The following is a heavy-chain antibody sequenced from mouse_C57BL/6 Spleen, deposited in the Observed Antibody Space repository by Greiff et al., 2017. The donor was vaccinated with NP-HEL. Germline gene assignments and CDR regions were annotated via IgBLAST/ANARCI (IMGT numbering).Heavy chain of an antibody. J-gene: IGHJ4*01. Sequence: EVHLVESGGGLVQPGGSLSLSCAASGFTLTDYYMSWVRQPPGKALAWLGFIRNKANGYTTGYSASVKGRFTSSRDNSQSILYLQMNALRAEDSATYYCARFGSSLMDYWGQGTSVTVSS. V-gene: IGHV7-3*01. CDR1: GFTLTDYY. CDR2: IRNKANGYTT. D-gene: IGHD1-1*01. CDR3: ARFGSSLMDY.